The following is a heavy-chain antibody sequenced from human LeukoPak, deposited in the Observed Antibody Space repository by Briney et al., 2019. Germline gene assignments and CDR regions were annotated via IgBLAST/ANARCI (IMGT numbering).Heavy chain of an antibody. CDR1: GYTLTDYY. CDR3: AREYYDSSGSKYAFDI. Sequence: GASVKVSCRASGYTLTDYYVHWVRQAPGQGLEWMGCIDPDSGGTKSAQRFQGRVTMTRDTSITTVYMELSRLRSDDTAVYYCAREYYDSSGSKYAFDIWGQGTMVIVSS. J-gene: IGHJ3*02. CDR2: IDPDSGGT. D-gene: IGHD3-22*01. V-gene: IGHV1-2*02.